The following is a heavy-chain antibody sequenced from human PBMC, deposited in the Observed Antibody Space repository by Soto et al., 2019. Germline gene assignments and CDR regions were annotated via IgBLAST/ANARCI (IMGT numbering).Heavy chain of an antibody. V-gene: IGHV4-34*01. J-gene: IGHJ4*02. Sequence: PSEALSLTCARFGGSFRGYYWSRIPPPPGKGLEWIGEINHSGSTNYNPSLKSRVTISVDTYKNQFSPKMSSVTHAHKAVYHCASFCITMVRRVTYGYWRQGSLVPVSS. D-gene: IGHD3-10*01. CDR2: INHSGST. CDR1: GGSFRGYY. CDR3: ASFCITMVRRVTYGY.